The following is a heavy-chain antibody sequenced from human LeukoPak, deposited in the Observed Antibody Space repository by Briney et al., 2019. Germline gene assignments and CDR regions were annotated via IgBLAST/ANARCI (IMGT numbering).Heavy chain of an antibody. Sequence: PGGSLRLSCAASGFTFSDYYMSWVRQAPGKGLEWVSNINWNGGYIGYAESVKGRFTISRDNAKNSLYLQMNSLRAEDTAVYYCARGLMGGYPRFDHWGQGTLVTVSS. CDR1: GFTFSDYY. J-gene: IGHJ4*02. CDR2: INWNGGYI. CDR3: ARGLMGGYPRFDH. V-gene: IGHV3-20*04. D-gene: IGHD2-8*01.